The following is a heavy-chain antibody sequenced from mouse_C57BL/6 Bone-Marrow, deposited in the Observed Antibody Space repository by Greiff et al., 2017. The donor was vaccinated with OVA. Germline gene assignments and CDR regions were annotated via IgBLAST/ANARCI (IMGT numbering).Heavy chain of an antibody. CDR3: ARDRGSSFYYAMDY. D-gene: IGHD1-1*01. CDR1: GFTFSSYA. Sequence: MLVESGGGLVKPGGSLKLSCAASGFTFSSYAMSWVRQTPEKRLEWVATISDGGSYTYYPDNVKGRFTISRDNAKNNLYLQMSHLKSEDTAMYYCARDRGSSFYYAMDYWDQGTSVTVSS. V-gene: IGHV5-4*03. J-gene: IGHJ4*01. CDR2: ISDGGSYT.